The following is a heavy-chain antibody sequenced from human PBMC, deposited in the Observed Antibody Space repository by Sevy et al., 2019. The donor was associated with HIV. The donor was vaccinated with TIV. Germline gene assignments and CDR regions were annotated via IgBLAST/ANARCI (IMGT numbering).Heavy chain of an antibody. CDR2: IYYNGHI. V-gene: IGHV4-59*08. CDR3: AGENAWGRGYS. D-gene: IGHD1-26*01. J-gene: IGHJ4*02. CDR1: GGSITSLY. Sequence: SETLSLTCTVSGGSITSLYWNWIRQPPGKGLDGIANIYYNGHINYNPSLKSRVTLSLDTSMNQFSLRLSSVTAADTAMYYCAGENAWGRGYSWGQGTLVTVSS.